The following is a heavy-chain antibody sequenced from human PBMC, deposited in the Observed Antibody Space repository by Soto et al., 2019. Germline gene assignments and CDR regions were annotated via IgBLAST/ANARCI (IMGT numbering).Heavy chain of an antibody. CDR1: GYTFTSYD. CDR3: ARGLSRITMIVVVDNWFDP. Sequence: ASVKVSCKASGYTFTSYDINWVRQATGQGLEWMGWMNPNSGNTGYAQKFQGRVTMTRNTSISTAYMELSSPRSEDTAVYYCARGLSRITMIVVVDNWFDPWGQGTLVTVSS. D-gene: IGHD3-22*01. V-gene: IGHV1-8*01. J-gene: IGHJ5*02. CDR2: MNPNSGNT.